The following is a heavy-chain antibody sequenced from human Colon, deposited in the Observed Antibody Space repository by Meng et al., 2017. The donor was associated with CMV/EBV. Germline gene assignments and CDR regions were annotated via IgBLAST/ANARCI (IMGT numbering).Heavy chain of an antibody. CDR1: GFTFSSYA. CDR2: ISGSGGST. Sequence: GESLKIPCAASGFTFSSYAMSWVRQAPGKGLEWVSAISGSGGSTYYADSVKGRFTISRDNSKNTLYLQMKSLRAEDTAVYYCTTDEATSGEIIDYGMDVWGQGTTVTVSS. D-gene: IGHD3-3*01. CDR3: TTDEATSGEIIDYGMDV. V-gene: IGHV3-23*01. J-gene: IGHJ6*02.